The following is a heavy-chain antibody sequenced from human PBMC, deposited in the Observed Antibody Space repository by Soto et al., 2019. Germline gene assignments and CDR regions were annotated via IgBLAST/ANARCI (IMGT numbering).Heavy chain of an antibody. CDR3: ARGVVATILDYYYYGMVV. D-gene: IGHD5-12*01. V-gene: IGHV1-8*01. Sequence: ASVKVSCKASGYTFTSYEINWVRQATGQGLEWMGWMNPNSSNTGYVQKFQGRVTMTRNTSISTAYMELSTLRSEDTAVYYCARGVVATILDYYYYGMVVWGQGTTVTVS. CDR1: GYTFTSYE. CDR2: MNPNSSNT. J-gene: IGHJ6*02.